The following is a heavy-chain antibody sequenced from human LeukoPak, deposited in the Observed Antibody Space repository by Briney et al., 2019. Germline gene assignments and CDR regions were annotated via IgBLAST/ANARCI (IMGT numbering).Heavy chain of an antibody. CDR3: AKVGRSWELPYFDY. CDR1: GFTFSSYA. CDR2: ISGSGGST. D-gene: IGHD1-26*01. Sequence: TGGSLRLSCAASGFTFSSYAMSWVRQAPGKGLEWVSAISGSGGSTYYADSVKGRFTISRDNSKNTLYLQMNSLRAEDTAVYYCAKVGRSWELPYFDYWGRGTLVTVSS. V-gene: IGHV3-23*01. J-gene: IGHJ4*02.